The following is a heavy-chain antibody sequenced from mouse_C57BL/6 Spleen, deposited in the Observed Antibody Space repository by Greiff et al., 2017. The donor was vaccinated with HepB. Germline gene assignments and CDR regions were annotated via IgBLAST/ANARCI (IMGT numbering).Heavy chain of an antibody. J-gene: IGHJ4*01. CDR2: ISSGSSTI. CDR1: GFTFSDYG. V-gene: IGHV5-17*01. D-gene: IGHD2-4*01. CDR3: ARPCDYCCYAVDY. Sequence: EVKLMESGGGLVKPGGSLKLSCAASGFTFSDYGMHWVRQAPEKGLELVAYISSGSSTIYYADTVKGRFTISRDNAKNTLFLQMTSLRSEDTAMYDGARPCDYCCYAVDYWGQGTSVTVSS.